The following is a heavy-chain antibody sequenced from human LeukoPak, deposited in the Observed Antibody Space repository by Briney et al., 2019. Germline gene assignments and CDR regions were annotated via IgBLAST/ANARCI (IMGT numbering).Heavy chain of an antibody. CDR1: GFTFSSYW. CDR2: INSDGSST. CDR3: AKDHLPMIVVVAIFDY. J-gene: IGHJ4*02. V-gene: IGHV3-74*01. D-gene: IGHD3-22*01. Sequence: GGSLRLSCAASGFTFSSYWMSWVRQAPGKGLVWVSRINSDGSSTSYADSVKGRFTISRDNAKNTLYLQMNSLRAEDTAVYYCAKDHLPMIVVVAIFDYWGQGTLVTVSS.